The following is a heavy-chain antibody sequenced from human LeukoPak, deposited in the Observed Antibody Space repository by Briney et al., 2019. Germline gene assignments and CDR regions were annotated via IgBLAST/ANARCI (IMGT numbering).Heavy chain of an antibody. CDR3: ARDTGSGWPYWYGMDV. J-gene: IGHJ6*02. V-gene: IGHV4-59*01. CDR1: GGSISSYY. D-gene: IGHD6-19*01. Sequence: PSETLSLTCTVSGGSISSYYWSWIRQPPGKGLEWIGYIYYSGSTSYNPSLKSRVTISVDTSKNQFSLKLSSVTAADTAVYYCARDTGSGWPYWYGMDVWGQGTTVTVSS. CDR2: IYYSGST.